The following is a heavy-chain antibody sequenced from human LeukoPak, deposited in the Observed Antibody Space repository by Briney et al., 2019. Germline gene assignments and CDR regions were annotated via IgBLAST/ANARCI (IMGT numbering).Heavy chain of an antibody. CDR1: GYTFTSYY. D-gene: IGHD6-13*01. J-gene: IGHJ3*02. CDR2: INPSGGST. Sequence: GASVKVSCRASGYTFTSYYMHWVRQAPGQGLEWMGIINPSGGSTSYAQKFQGRVTMTRDMSTSTVYMELSSLRSEDTAVYYCARGQLVRYAFDIWGQGTMVTVSS. V-gene: IGHV1-46*01. CDR3: ARGQLVRYAFDI.